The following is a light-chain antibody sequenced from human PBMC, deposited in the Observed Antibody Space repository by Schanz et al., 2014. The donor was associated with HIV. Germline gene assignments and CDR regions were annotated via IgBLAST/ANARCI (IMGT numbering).Light chain of an antibody. CDR2: SNN. Sequence: QSALTQPPSASATPGQRVIISCSGSSSNIGSNTVNWYQQLPGTAPKLLIYSNNQRPSGVPARFSGSKSGTSVSLAISGLQSEDEADYYCAAWDVNLNGPVFGGGTKLTVL. J-gene: IGLJ2*01. CDR1: SSNIGSNT. CDR3: AAWDVNLNGPV. V-gene: IGLV1-44*01.